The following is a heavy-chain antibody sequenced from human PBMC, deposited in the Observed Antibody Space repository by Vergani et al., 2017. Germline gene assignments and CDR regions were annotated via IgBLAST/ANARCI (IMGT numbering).Heavy chain of an antibody. CDR3: ARERNACYDFWSGYYTQYYFDY. D-gene: IGHD3-3*01. V-gene: IGHV3-20*04. CDR2: INWNGGST. Sequence: EVQLVESGGGVVRPGGSLRLSCAASGFTFDDYGMSWVRQAPGKGLEWVSGINWNGGSTGYADSVKGRFTISRDNAKNSLYLQMNSLRAEDTALYYCARERNACYDFWSGYYTQYYFDYWGQGTLVTVSS. J-gene: IGHJ4*02. CDR1: GFTFDDYG.